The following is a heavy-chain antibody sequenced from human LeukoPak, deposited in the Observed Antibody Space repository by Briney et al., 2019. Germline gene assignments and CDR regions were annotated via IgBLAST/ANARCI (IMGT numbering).Heavy chain of an antibody. J-gene: IGHJ4*02. CDR2: INPNSGGT. D-gene: IGHD2-2*01. Sequence: GSVKVSCKASGYTFTGYYMHWARQPPGQGLEWMGWINPNSGGTNYAQKFQGRVTMTRDTSISTAYMEMSRLRSDDTAVYYCARDRTDCSRTSCYVDLGYYFDYWGQGTLVTVSS. CDR1: GYTFTGYY. CDR3: ARDRTDCSRTSCYVDLGYYFDY. V-gene: IGHV1-2*02.